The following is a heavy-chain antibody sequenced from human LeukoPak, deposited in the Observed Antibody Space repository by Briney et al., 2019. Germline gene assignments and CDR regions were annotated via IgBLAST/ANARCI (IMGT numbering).Heavy chain of an antibody. CDR1: GSIFSNYW. CDR3: LRSMNGRNDF. CDR2: INIEGSRT. Sequence: GGSLRLSCARCGSIFSNYWVHCVRQAPGKGLVWVSRINIEGSRTDYADSVRGRFTISRDNAKNTRYLQMNSLTAEDTAVYYCLRSMNGRNDFWGQGTVVSVSS. J-gene: IGHJ4*02. V-gene: IGHV3-74*01. D-gene: IGHD2-8*01.